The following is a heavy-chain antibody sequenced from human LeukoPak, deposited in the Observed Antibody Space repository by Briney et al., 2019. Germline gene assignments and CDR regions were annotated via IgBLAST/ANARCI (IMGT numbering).Heavy chain of an antibody. J-gene: IGHJ4*02. CDR1: GGSMSSYY. Sequence: SETLSLTCIVSGGSMSSYYWSWIRQPPGKGLEWIGAVYSENTYYNPSLKSRVSISVDTSKNQFSLTMSSVTAADTAVYYCAKDSWSDWGQGTLVTVSS. CDR2: VYSENT. CDR3: AKDSWSD. V-gene: IGHV4-59*12. D-gene: IGHD6-13*01.